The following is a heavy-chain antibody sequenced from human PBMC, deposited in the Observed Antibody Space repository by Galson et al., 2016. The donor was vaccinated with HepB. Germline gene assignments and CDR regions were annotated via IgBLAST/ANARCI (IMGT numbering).Heavy chain of an antibody. Sequence: SLRLSCAVSGFRISNNWMTWVRQSPDKGLEWVANIKPDGSEKYYVDSVKGRFTISRDNAKNSLYLQLNSLRAEDPAVYYCARDGFVASRVFDSWGQGTLVIVSS. J-gene: IGHJ4*02. V-gene: IGHV3-7*03. CDR1: GFRISNNW. CDR3: ARDGFVASRVFDS. D-gene: IGHD2-15*01. CDR2: IKPDGSEK.